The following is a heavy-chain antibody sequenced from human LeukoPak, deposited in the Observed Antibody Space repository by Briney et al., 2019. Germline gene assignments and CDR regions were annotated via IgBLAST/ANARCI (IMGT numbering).Heavy chain of an antibody. CDR3: ARYCSGGSCAPSFDY. CDR2: ISAYNGNT. D-gene: IGHD2-15*01. V-gene: IGHV1-18*01. J-gene: IGHJ4*02. CDR1: GYTFTSYG. Sequence: ASVKVSCKASGYTFTSYGISWVRQAPGQGLEWMGWISAYNGNTNYAQKLQGRVTMTTDTSTSTAYTELRSLRSDDTAVYYCARYCSGGSCAPSFDYWGQGTLVTVSS.